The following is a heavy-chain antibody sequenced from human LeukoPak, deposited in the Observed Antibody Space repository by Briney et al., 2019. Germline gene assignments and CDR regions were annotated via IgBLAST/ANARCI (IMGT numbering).Heavy chain of an antibody. J-gene: IGHJ3*02. CDR2: IYHSGST. D-gene: IGHD5-12*01. CDR3: ARLNGSGRVATIDAFDI. CDR1: GGSISSSNW. V-gene: IGHV4-4*02. Sequence: PSETLSLTCAVPGGSISSSNWWSWVRQPPGKGLEWIGKIYHSGSTNYNPSLKSRVTISVDKSKNQFSLKLSSVTAADTAVYYCARLNGSGRVATIDAFDIWGQGTMVTVSS.